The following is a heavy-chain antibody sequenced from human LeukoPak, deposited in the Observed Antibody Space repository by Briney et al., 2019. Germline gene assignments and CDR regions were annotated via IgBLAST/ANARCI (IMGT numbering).Heavy chain of an antibody. J-gene: IGHJ4*02. CDR1: GFRFSSYA. V-gene: IGHV3-23*01. CDR2: ISGSGGGT. D-gene: IGHD6-13*01. CDR3: AKSGPYNSSWYGD. Sequence: GGSLRLSWAASGFRFSSYAMSWVRQAPGKGLEWVSAISGSGGGTYYADSVKGRFTISRDNSKNTLYLQMNSLRAEDTAVYYIAKSGPYNSSWYGDWGQGTLVTVSS.